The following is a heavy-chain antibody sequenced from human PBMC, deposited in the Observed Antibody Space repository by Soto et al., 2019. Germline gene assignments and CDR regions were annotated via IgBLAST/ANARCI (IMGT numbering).Heavy chain of an antibody. CDR2: INGRTGDT. Sequence: QVRLVQSGAEMTKPGASVRVSCKTSGYSFTYYALHWVRQAPGQRPEWMGWINGRTGDTKYSRKFQGRVTFTRDTSASAAYLDLSSLISEDTAVYYCARGLWFGEFHFDYWGQGSPVTVSS. D-gene: IGHD3-10*01. V-gene: IGHV1-3*01. J-gene: IGHJ4*02. CDR3: ARGLWFGEFHFDY. CDR1: GYSFTYYA.